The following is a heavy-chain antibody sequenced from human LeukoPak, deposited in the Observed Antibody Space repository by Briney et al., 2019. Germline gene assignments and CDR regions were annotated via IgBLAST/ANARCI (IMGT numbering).Heavy chain of an antibody. J-gene: IGHJ4*02. Sequence: GGSLRLSCAASGFTFSSYAMSWVRKAPGKGLEWVSAISGGGGSTYYADSVKGRFTISRDNSKNTLYLQMNSLRAEDTAVYYCAKWARDCSSTSCYMRYWGQGTLVTVSS. CDR3: AKWARDCSSTSCYMRY. CDR1: GFTFSSYA. CDR2: ISGGGGST. D-gene: IGHD2-2*02. V-gene: IGHV3-23*01.